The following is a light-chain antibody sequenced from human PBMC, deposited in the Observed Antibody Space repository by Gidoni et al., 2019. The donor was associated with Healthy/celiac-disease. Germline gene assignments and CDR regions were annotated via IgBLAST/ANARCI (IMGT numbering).Light chain of an antibody. Sequence: QSALTQPASVSGSPGKSITISCTGTSSDVGSYNLVSWYQQHPGKAPKLMIYEFSKRPSGVSNRFSGSKSGNTASLTISGLQAEDEADYYCCSYAGSSTSVVFGGGTKLTVL. CDR2: EFS. CDR3: CSYAGSSTSVV. J-gene: IGLJ2*01. V-gene: IGLV2-23*02. CDR1: SSDVGSYNL.